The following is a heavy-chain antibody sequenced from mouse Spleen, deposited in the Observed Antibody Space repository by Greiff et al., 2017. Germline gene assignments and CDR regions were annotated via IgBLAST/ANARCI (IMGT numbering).Heavy chain of an antibody. D-gene: IGHD1-1*01. V-gene: IGHV2-2*01. CDR2: IWSGGST. Sequence: QVQLQQSGPGLVQPSQSLSITCTASGFSLTSYGVHWVRQSPGKGLEWLGVIWSGGSTDYNAAFISRLSISKDNSKSQVFFKMNSLQADDTAIYYCAREGLRGYFDVWGAGTTVTVSS. CDR1: GFSLTSYG. J-gene: IGHJ1*01. CDR3: AREGLRGYFDV.